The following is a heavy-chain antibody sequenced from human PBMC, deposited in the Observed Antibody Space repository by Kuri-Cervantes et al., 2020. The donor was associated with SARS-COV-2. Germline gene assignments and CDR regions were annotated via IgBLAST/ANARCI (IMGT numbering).Heavy chain of an antibody. CDR1: GGSFSGYY. CDR2: INHSGST. Sequence: SQTLSLTCVVYGGSFSGYYCSWIRQPPGKGLEWIGEINHSGSTNYNPSLKSRVTISVDTSKNQFSLKLSCVTAADTAVYYCARGRSRITIFGVVISGVGYYFDYWGQGTLVTVSS. J-gene: IGHJ4*02. D-gene: IGHD3-3*01. V-gene: IGHV4-34*01. CDR3: ARGRSRITIFGVVISGVGYYFDY.